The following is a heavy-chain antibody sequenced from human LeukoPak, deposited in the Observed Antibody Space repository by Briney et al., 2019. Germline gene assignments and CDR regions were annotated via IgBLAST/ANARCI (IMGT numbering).Heavy chain of an antibody. D-gene: IGHD3-10*01. CDR1: GGSINNYY. J-gene: IGHJ4*02. Sequence: SETLSLTCSVSGGSINNYYWSWFRQPPGKGLEWIAYIYYSGSTNYNPSFKSRVTISVDASRSQFSLMLSSVIAADTAVYYCARHNARLRGWIGEVDFWGQGAQVTVSS. CDR2: IYYSGST. V-gene: IGHV4-59*08. CDR3: ARHNARLRGWIGEVDF.